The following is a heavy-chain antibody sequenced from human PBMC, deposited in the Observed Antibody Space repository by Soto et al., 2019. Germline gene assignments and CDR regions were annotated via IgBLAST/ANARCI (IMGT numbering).Heavy chain of an antibody. CDR2: IIPIFGTP. D-gene: IGHD6-6*01. Sequence: AASVKVSCKASGGSFSSYAISWVRQAPGQGLEWMGGIIPIFGTPSYAQKFQGRVTITADESTSTAYMEPSSLRSEDTAVYYCAREYRSSSGRFDNWGQGTLVTVSS. CDR1: GGSFSSYA. V-gene: IGHV1-69*13. J-gene: IGHJ4*02. CDR3: AREYRSSSGRFDN.